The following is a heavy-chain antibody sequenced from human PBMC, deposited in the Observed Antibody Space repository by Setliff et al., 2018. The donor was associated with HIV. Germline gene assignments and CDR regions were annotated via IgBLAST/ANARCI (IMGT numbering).Heavy chain of an antibody. CDR1: GFTFSTYA. J-gene: IGHJ6*03. CDR3: AKNDHLYYMDV. V-gene: IGHV3-21*01. Sequence: GGSLRLSCAASGFTFSTYAMHWVRQAPGKGLEWVSSITSSGNYKSYADSVKGRFTISRDNSKNTLYLQMNSLKAEDTAVYFCAKNDHLYYMDVWGKGTTVTVSS. CDR2: ITSSGNYK.